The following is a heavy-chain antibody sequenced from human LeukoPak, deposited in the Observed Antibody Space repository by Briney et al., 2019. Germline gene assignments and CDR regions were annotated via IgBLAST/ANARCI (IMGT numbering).Heavy chain of an antibody. D-gene: IGHD3-9*01. Sequence: SETLSLTCAVYGGSFSGYYWSWIRQPPGKGLEWIGEINHSGSTNYNPSLKSRVTISVDTSKNQFSLKLSSVTAADTAVYYCARSHYDILTVTIDYWGQGTLVTVSS. V-gene: IGHV4-34*01. J-gene: IGHJ4*02. CDR2: INHSGST. CDR3: ARSHYDILTVTIDY. CDR1: GGSFSGYY.